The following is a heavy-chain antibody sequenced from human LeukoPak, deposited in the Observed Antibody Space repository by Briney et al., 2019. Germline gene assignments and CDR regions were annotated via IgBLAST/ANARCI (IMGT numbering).Heavy chain of an antibody. V-gene: IGHV3-9*01. CDR2: ISWNSGSI. CDR3: AKRGYCSRTSCYGGGFDY. J-gene: IGHJ4*02. Sequence: GGSLRLSCAASGFTFDDYAMHWVRQAPGKGLEWVSGISWNSGSIGYADSVKCRFTISRDNAKNPLYLHMNRLRAEDSASCYCAKRGYCSRTSCYGGGFDYWGQGTLVTVSS. CDR1: GFTFDDYA. D-gene: IGHD2-2*01.